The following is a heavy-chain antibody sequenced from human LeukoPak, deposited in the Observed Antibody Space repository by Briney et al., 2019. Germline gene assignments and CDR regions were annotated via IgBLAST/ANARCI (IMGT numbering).Heavy chain of an antibody. J-gene: IGHJ4*02. CDR2: IIPIFVTA. D-gene: IGHD2/OR15-2a*01. CDR3: ALSCNRNYIRAY. Sequence: SVNVSCKASVCTFISHAICWVRQAPGQGLEWMGGIIPIFVTANYAQKYHGRVTINTYECTRTAYMQLGSLSSGGRAGYVCALSCNRNYIRAYWGQGALVTVSS. V-gene: IGHV1-69*05. CDR1: VCTFISHA.